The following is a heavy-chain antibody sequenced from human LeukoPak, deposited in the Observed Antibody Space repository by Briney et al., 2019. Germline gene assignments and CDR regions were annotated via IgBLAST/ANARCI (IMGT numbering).Heavy chain of an antibody. D-gene: IGHD3-22*01. CDR3: AREQNSGSYNWLDP. CDR2: ISGSGGST. J-gene: IGHJ5*02. Sequence: GGSLRLSCAASGFTFSSYAMSWVRQAPGKGLEWVSAISGSGGSTYYADSVKGRFTISRDNSKNTLYLQMNSLRVEDTAVYYCAREQNSGSYNWLDPWGQGTLVTVSS. CDR1: GFTFSSYA. V-gene: IGHV3-23*01.